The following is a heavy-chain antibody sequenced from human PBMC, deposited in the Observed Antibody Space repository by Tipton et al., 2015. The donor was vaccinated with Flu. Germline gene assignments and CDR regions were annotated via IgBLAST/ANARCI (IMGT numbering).Heavy chain of an antibody. CDR1: GGSINYNH. Sequence: TLSLTCTVSGGSINYNHWSWIRQSPGEGLEWIGYIYYNGNINYNPSLKSRVTISVDTSKNQFYLKLTSLTASDTAVYYCARHIYAQPGPPYFDLWGQGALVTVSS. CDR2: IYYNGNI. D-gene: IGHD1-14*01. J-gene: IGHJ4*02. V-gene: IGHV4-59*08. CDR3: ARHIYAQPGPPYFDL.